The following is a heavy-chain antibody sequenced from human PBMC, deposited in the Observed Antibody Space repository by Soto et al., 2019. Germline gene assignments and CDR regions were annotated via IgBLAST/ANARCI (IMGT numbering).Heavy chain of an antibody. CDR2: IIPILGIT. Sequence: QVQLVQFGAAVKKPGSSVKVSCKASGGTFSSYTISWVRQAPGQGLEWMGRIIPILGITNYAQKFQGRVTITADKSTSTAYMELSSLRSEDTAVYYCATRRGDGYNDYWGQGTLVTASS. CDR1: GGTFSSYT. J-gene: IGHJ4*02. CDR3: ATRRGDGYNDY. V-gene: IGHV1-69*02. D-gene: IGHD3-10*01.